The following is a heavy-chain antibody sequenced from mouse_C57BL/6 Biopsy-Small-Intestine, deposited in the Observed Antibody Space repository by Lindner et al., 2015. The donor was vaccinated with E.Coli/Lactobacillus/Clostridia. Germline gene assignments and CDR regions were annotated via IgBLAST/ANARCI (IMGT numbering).Heavy chain of an antibody. D-gene: IGHD4-1*01. CDR3: ARSKPAGSATYTSTNWFDP. V-gene: IGHV1-7*01. Sequence: SVKVSCKASGYTFSNYGLTWVRQAPGQGLEWMGWISVNNGYTNYAQKVQDRVTMTTDTSTSTAYMELRGLTSDDTAVYYCARSKPAGSATYTSTNWFDPWGQGTLVTVSS. CDR1: GYTFSNYG. J-gene: IGHJ4*01. CDR2: ISVNNGYT.